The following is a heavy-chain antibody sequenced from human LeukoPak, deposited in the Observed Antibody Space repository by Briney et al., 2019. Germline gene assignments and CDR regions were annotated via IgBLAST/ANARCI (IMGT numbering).Heavy chain of an antibody. CDR1: GDSISSSTYY. CDR3: AHRPGCSGGACYIQSYYNYNMDV. Sequence: KPSETLSLTCTVSGDSISSSTYYWGWIRQPPGKGLEWIGSISYTGRTYYNPSLKSRVTISVDTSSNQFSLMVTSVTATDTAVYYCAHRPGCSGGACYIQSYYNYNMDVWCKGTTVTVSS. J-gene: IGHJ6*03. D-gene: IGHD2-21*01. V-gene: IGHV4-39*01. CDR2: ISYTGRT.